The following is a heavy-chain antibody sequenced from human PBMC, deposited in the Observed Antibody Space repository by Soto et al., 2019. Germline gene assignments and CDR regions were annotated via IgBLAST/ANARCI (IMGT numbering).Heavy chain of an antibody. CDR2: ISGSGGST. J-gene: IGHJ4*02. CDR1: GFTFSSYA. V-gene: IGHV3-23*01. CDR3: AKDQGGSGDHFDY. D-gene: IGHD2-15*01. Sequence: EVQLLESGGGLVQPGGSLRLSCAASGFTFSSYAMSWVRQAPGKGLEWVSAISGSGGSTYYADSVKGRFTISRDNSKNTLYLQMNSLRAEDTTVYYCAKDQGGSGDHFDYWGQGTLVTVSS.